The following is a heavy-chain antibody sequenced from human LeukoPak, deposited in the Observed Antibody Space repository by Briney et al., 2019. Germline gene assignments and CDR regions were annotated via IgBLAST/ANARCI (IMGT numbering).Heavy chain of an antibody. D-gene: IGHD1-26*01. CDR2: INPNSGGT. J-gene: IGHJ4*02. V-gene: IGHV1-2*02. Sequence: ASVKVSCKASGYTFTVYYMHWVRQAPGQGLERMGWINPNSGGTKYAQNFEGRVTMTRDTSITTAYKELSSLRSDDTAICYCARECSGTYCGEDWGQGTVDGVFS. CDR1: GYTFTVYY. CDR3: ARECSGTYCGED.